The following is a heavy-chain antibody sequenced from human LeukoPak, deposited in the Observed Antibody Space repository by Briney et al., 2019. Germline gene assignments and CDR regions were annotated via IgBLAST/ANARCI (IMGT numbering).Heavy chain of an antibody. CDR3: ARERDRTFDY. D-gene: IGHD1-1*01. V-gene: IGHV1-2*02. CDR2: INPNSGGT. CDR1: GYTFTDNA. J-gene: IGHJ4*02. Sequence: ASVKVSCKASGYTFTDNAMHWVRQTPGQGLEWMGWINPNSGGTILGPHFQGRVTMIRDKSISTAYMELIRLVYDDTAVYCCARERDRTFDYWGQGTLVTVSS.